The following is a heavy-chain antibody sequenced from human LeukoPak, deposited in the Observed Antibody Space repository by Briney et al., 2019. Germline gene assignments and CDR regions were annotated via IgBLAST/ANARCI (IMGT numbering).Heavy chain of an antibody. CDR1: GFTFSTYW. J-gene: IGHJ4*02. Sequence: GGSLRLSCAASGFTFSTYWMHWVRQAPGKGLEWVSHIKSDGSSTSYADSVKGRFTIPRDNAKNTLYLQMNSLRADDTAVYYCARDRGYTQDYWGQGTLVTVSS. CDR2: IKSDGSST. V-gene: IGHV3-74*01. D-gene: IGHD6-25*01. CDR3: ARDRGYTQDY.